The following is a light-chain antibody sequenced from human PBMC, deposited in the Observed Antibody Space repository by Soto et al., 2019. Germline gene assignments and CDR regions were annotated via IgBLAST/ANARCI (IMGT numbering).Light chain of an antibody. Sequence: IVLTQSPATLSLSPGESATLSCRASRSVSNYLAWYQQKPGQAPRLLIYDASSRPTEIPARFSGSGSGTDFTLNISSLEPEDFALYYWQQRSNWPITFGQGTRLEIK. CDR3: QQRSNWPIT. CDR1: RSVSNY. J-gene: IGKJ5*01. CDR2: DAS. V-gene: IGKV3-11*01.